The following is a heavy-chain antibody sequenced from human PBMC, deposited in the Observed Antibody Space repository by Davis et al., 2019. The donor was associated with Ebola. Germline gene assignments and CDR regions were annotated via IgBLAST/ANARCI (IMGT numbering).Heavy chain of an antibody. CDR1: GGSFSGYY. CDR2: INHSGST. J-gene: IGHJ6*02. V-gene: IGHV4-34*01. CDR3: ARGNNYDFWSGRKYGMDV. Sequence: SETLSLTCAVCGGSFSGYYWSWIRQPPGKGLEWIGEINHSGSTNYNPSLKSRVTISVDTSKNQFSLKLSSVTAADTAVYYCARGNNYDFWSGRKYGMDVWGQGTTVTVSS. D-gene: IGHD3-3*01.